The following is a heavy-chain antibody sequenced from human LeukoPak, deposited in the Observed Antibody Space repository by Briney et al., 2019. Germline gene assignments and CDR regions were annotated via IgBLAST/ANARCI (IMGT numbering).Heavy chain of an antibody. D-gene: IGHD3-22*01. V-gene: IGHV4-31*03. CDR3: ARDRPQRGLN. Sequence: SETLSLTCTVSGGSISSGGYYWSWIRQHPGKGLECIGYIYYSGSTYYNPSLKSRVTISVDTSKNQFSLNLSSVTAADTAVYYCARDRPQRGLNWGQGTLVTVSS. CDR1: GGSISSGGYY. J-gene: IGHJ4*02. CDR2: IYYSGST.